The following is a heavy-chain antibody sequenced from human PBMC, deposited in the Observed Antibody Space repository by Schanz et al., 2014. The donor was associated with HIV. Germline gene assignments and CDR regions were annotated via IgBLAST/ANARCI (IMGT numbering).Heavy chain of an antibody. V-gene: IGHV1-69*01. Sequence: QVQLVESGPEVKKPGSSVKVSCKASGGTFSRHAINWVRQAPGQGLEWMGGILPIFGTTNYAQKVQGRVTIIADESTNTVDMELTSLRSEDTAFYYCARSAEFCSGGSCPPSWFDPWGQGTLVTVSP. CDR2: ILPIFGTT. CDR1: GGTFSRHA. J-gene: IGHJ5*02. CDR3: ARSAEFCSGGSCPPSWFDP. D-gene: IGHD2-15*01.